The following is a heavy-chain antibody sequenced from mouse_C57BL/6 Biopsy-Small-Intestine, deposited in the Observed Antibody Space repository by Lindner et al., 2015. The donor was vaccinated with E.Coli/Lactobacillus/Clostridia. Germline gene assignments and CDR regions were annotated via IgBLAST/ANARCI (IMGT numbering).Heavy chain of an antibody. V-gene: IGHV1-62-3*01. Sequence: VQLQESGAELMKPGASVKLSCKASGYTFTSYWMHWVKQRPGRGLEWIGRIDPNSGGTKYNEKFKNKATFTTDTSSNTAYMQLSSLTTEDSAIYYCTRRFGVPYVMDYWGQGTSVTVSS. J-gene: IGHJ4*01. CDR2: IDPNSGGT. CDR1: GYTFTSYW. D-gene: IGHD3-1*01. CDR3: TRRFGVPYVMDY.